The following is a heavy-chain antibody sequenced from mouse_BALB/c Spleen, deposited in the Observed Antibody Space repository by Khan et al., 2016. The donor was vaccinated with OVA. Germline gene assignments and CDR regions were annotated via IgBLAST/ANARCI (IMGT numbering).Heavy chain of an antibody. CDR3: ARGHYGNPFAY. Sequence: EVELVESGGGLVKPGGSLKLSCAASGFNFSDYYMYWVRQTPEKRLEWVATISDTSTYTYYMENVKGRFTISRDDAKNNLYLQMSSLKSEDTAIYYCARGHYGNPFAYWGQGTLVTVSP. CDR1: GFNFSDYY. J-gene: IGHJ3*01. V-gene: IGHV5-4*02. CDR2: ISDTSTYT. D-gene: IGHD2-1*01.